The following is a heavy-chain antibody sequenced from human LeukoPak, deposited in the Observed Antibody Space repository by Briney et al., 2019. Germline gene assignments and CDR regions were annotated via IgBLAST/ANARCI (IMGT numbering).Heavy chain of an antibody. J-gene: IGHJ4*02. V-gene: IGHV4-39*01. CDR1: GGSITGSSYY. CDR3: ARQYYDNTGYYYFDY. Sequence: SETLSLTCTVSGGSITGSSYYWGWIRQPPGKGLEWIGSMYYSGSTYYKTSLKSRVTISADTSKNEFSLELSSVTAADTAVYYCARQYYDNTGYYYFDYWAREPWSPSPQ. D-gene: IGHD3-22*01. CDR2: MYYSGST.